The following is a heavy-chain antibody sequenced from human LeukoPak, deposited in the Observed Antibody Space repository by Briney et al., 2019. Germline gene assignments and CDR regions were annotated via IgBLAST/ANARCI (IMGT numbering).Heavy chain of an antibody. J-gene: IGHJ4*02. V-gene: IGHV4-39*07. CDR1: GGSISSSSHH. Sequence: NTSETLSLTCTVSGGSISSSSHHWGWIRQPPGKGLEWIGSMYYRGSTYYNPSLKSRVTISVDTSKNQFSLKLSSVTAADTAVYYCATTTIRLGYWGQGTLVTVSS. D-gene: IGHD1-26*01. CDR2: MYYRGST. CDR3: ATTTIRLGY.